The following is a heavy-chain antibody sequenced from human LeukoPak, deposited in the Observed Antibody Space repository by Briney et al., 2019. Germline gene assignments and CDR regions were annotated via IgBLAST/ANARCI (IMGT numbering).Heavy chain of an antibody. J-gene: IGHJ5*02. CDR2: IYHSGST. CDR3: ARVSARITMVRGAENWFDP. Sequence: GSLRLSCAASGFTFGSFAMSWVRQPPGKGLEWIGEIYHSGSTNYNPSLKSRVTISVDKSKNQFSLKLSSVTAADTAVYYCARVSARITMVRGAENWFDPWGQGTLVTVSS. CDR1: GFTFGSFAM. V-gene: IGHV4-4*02. D-gene: IGHD3-10*01.